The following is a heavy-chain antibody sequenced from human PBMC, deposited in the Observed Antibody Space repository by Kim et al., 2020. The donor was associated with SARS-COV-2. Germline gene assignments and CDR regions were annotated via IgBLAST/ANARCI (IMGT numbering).Heavy chain of an antibody. CDR3: ARSRSSSSRSLGGMDV. CDR2: IYTSGST. D-gene: IGHD6-6*01. CDR1: GGSISSYY. V-gene: IGHV4-4*07. J-gene: IGHJ6*02. Sequence: SETLSLTCTVSGGSISSYYWSWIRQPAGKGLEWIGRIYTSGSTNYNPSLKSRVTMSVDTSKNQFSLKLSSVTAADTAVYYCARSRSSSSRSLGGMDVWGQGTTVTVSS.